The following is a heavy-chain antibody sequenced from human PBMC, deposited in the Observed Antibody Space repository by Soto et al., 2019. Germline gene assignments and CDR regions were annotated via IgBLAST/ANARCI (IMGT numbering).Heavy chain of an antibody. D-gene: IGHD3-22*01. CDR2: ISGSGGST. CDR3: AKDQYYYDSNGYHLDY. V-gene: IGHV3-23*01. CDR1: VFTFSSYS. J-gene: IGHJ4*02. Sequence: GGSLRLSCAASVFTFSSYSMSWVRQAPGKGLECVSAISGSGGSTYYADSVKGRFTISRDNSKNTLYLQMNSLRAEDTAVYYCAKDQYYYDSNGYHLDYWGQGTMVTVSS.